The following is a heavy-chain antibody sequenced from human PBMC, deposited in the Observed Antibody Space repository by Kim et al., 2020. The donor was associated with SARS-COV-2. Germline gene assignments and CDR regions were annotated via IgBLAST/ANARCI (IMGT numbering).Heavy chain of an antibody. CDR1: GYSFFAYW. D-gene: IGHD5-12*01. V-gene: IGHV5-10-1*01. CDR3: ARHDGYNSDYFDD. J-gene: IGHJ4*02. Sequence: GESLKISCAGSGYSFFAYWITWVRQMPGKGLEWMGKIDPSDSYTNYSPSFQGHVTISADKTINTAYLQRSSLEASDTAMYFCARHDGYNSDYFDDWRQGTLVTVSS. CDR2: IDPSDSYT.